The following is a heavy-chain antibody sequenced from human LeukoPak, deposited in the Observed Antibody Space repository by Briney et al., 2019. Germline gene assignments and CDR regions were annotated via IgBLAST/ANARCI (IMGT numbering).Heavy chain of an antibody. CDR2: ISAYNGNT. D-gene: IGHD1-14*01. Sequence: GASVKLSCKASGYTFTSYGISWVRQAPGQGLERMGWISAYNGNTNYAQKLRGRVTMPTDTSTSTAYMERRSLRSDDTAVYYCARAGRDLVSPDYWGQGTLVTVSS. V-gene: IGHV1-18*01. CDR3: ARAGRDLVSPDY. CDR1: GYTFTSYG. J-gene: IGHJ4*02.